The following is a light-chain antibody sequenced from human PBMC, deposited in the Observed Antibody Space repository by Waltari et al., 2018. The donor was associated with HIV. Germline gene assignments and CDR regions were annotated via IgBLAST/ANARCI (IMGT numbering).Light chain of an antibody. CDR3: PQYDSSPPT. CDR1: QGISSIW. J-gene: IGKJ2*01. V-gene: IGKV1-12*01. Sequence: IHVSKSPSSVAAAVGDRVDITCRGSQGISSIWLGWYQQKPGKAPKLLIYAASNLQSGVPSRFSGSPSRTALTPTMSSIRPEDLASYNSPQYDSSPPTFGPGSKVEIQ. CDR2: AAS.